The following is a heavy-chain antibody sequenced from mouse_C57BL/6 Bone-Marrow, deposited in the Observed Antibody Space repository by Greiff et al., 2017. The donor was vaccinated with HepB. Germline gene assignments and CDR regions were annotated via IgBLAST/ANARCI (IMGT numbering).Heavy chain of an antibody. D-gene: IGHD6-1*01. CDR3: ARPPPRYYFDY. CDR2: INSDGGST. Sequence: EVKVVESGGGLVQPGESLKLSCESNEYEFPSHDMSWVRKTPEKRLELVAAINSDGGSTYYPDTMERRIIISRDNTKKTLYLQMSSLRSEDTALYYCARPPPRYYFDYWGQGTTLTVSS. CDR1: EYEFPSHD. V-gene: IGHV5-2*01. J-gene: IGHJ2*01.